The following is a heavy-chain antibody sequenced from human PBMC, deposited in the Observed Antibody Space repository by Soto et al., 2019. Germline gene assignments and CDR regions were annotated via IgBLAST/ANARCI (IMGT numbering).Heavy chain of an antibody. V-gene: IGHV3-64*01. CDR2: ISSNGGST. CDR1: GFTFSSYA. CDR3: ARERGACSGGSCYSDLAFDI. J-gene: IGHJ3*02. Sequence: EVQLVESGGGLVQPGGSLRLSCAASGFTFSSYAMHWVRQAPGKGLEYVSAISSNGGSTYYANSVKGRFTISRDNSKNTLYLQMGSLRGEDMAVYYCARERGACSGGSCYSDLAFDIWGQGTMVTVSS. D-gene: IGHD2-15*01.